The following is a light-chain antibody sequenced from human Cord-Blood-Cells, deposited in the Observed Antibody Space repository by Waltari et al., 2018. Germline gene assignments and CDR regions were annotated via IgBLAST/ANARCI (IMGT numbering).Light chain of an antibody. CDR1: SSDVGGYNY. CDR3: SSYTSSSTLV. Sequence: QSALTQPASVSGSPGQSITISCTGTSSDVGGYNYVSWYQQHPGKAPKLMIYDVSKRPSGVSYRFSGSRSGNTASLTISGLPAEDEADYYCSSYTSSSTLVFGGGTKLTVL. J-gene: IGLJ3*02. V-gene: IGLV2-14*01. CDR2: DVS.